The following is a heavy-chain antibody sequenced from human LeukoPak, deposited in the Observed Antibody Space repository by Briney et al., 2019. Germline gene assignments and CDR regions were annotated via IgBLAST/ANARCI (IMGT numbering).Heavy chain of an antibody. D-gene: IGHD6-13*01. Sequence: GGSLRLSCAASGFTFSSYGMHWVRQAPGKGLEWVAFIHYDGTNEYYADSVKGRFTMSRDNSKNTLYLQLNSLRAEDTAVYYCAKGPKQQLVGSRGHYFDYWGQGTLVTVSS. CDR3: AKGPKQQLVGSRGHYFDY. CDR2: IHYDGTNE. J-gene: IGHJ4*02. CDR1: GFTFSSYG. V-gene: IGHV3-30*02.